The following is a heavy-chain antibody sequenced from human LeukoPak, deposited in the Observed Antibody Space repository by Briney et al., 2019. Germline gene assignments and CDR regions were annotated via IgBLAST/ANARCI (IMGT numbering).Heavy chain of an antibody. CDR3: ANTLHTYCDGDCLGY. CDR1: GFTFSRYW. V-gene: IGHV3-74*01. J-gene: IGHJ4*02. Sequence: GGSLRLSCAASGFTFSRYWMHWVRQAPGKGLVWVSRINSDGSSTSYADSVKGRFTISRDNARNTLYLQMNSLTAEDTAVYYCANTLHTYCDGDCLGYWGQGTLVSVSS. CDR2: INSDGSST. D-gene: IGHD2-21*02.